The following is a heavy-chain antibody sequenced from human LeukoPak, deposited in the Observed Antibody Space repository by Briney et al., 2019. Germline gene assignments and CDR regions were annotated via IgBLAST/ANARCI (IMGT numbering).Heavy chain of an antibody. CDR3: TRDDGYNRFYI. D-gene: IGHD5-24*01. CDR1: GFTFSSYG. Sequence: GGSLRLSCGASGFTFSSYGMHWVRQAPGKGLEWVANINDDGKTTNHVDSVKGRFTISRDNARNLLYLQMNSLRADDTAVYYCTRDDGYNRFYIWGQGTMVSVSS. J-gene: IGHJ3*02. V-gene: IGHV3-7*01. CDR2: INDDGKTT.